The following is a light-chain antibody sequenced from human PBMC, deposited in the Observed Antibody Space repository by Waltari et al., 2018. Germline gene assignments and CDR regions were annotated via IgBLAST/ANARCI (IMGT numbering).Light chain of an antibody. CDR1: SSNIGSIY. CDR2: RNN. J-gene: IGLJ1*01. V-gene: IGLV1-47*01. Sequence: QSALTQPPSASGIPGQRVTISCSGSSSNIGSIYVYWYQQLPGTAPKLLIYRNNQRPSGVPDRFSGSKSGTSATLAIIGLRAEDEADYYCAAWDDSLSAFYVFGTGTKVTVL. CDR3: AAWDDSLSAFYV.